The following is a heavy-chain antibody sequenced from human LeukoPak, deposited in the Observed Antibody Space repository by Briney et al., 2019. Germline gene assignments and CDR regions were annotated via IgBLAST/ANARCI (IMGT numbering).Heavy chain of an antibody. CDR1: GDSVSSNSAA. D-gene: IGHD2-2*01. CDR2: TYYRSKWYN. V-gene: IGHV6-1*01. CDR3: ARWIDLYCSSTSCLKLDAFDI. J-gene: IGHJ3*02. Sequence: SQTLSLTCAISGDSVSSNSAAWNWIRQSPSRGLEWLGRTYYRSKWYNDYAVSVKSRITINPDTSKNQFSLQLNSVTPEDTAVYYCARWIDLYCSSTSCLKLDAFDIWGQGTMVTVSS.